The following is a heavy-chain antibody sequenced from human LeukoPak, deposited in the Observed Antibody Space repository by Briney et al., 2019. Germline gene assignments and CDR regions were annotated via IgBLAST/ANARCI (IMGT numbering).Heavy chain of an antibody. V-gene: IGHV3-30*03. CDR2: ISYDGGNK. D-gene: IGHD6-13*01. Sequence: GGSLRLSCAASGFTFSSYGMHWVRQAPGKGLEWVAVISYDGGNKYYADSVKGRFTISRDNSKNTLYLQMNSLRAEDTAVYYCARAGYIAAAGFDYWGQGTLVTVSS. J-gene: IGHJ4*02. CDR3: ARAGYIAAAGFDY. CDR1: GFTFSSYG.